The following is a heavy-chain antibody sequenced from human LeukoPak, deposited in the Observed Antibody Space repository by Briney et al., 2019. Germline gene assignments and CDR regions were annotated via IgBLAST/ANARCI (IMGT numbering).Heavy chain of an antibody. J-gene: IGHJ5*02. CDR2: INHSGST. Sequence: PSETLSLTCAVYGGSFSDYYWSWIRQPPGKGLEWIGEINHSGSTNYNPSLKSRVTISIDTSKNQFSLKLSPVTAADTAVYYCARWSSNYYDSSGRRFDPWGQGTLVTVSS. V-gene: IGHV4-34*01. CDR1: GGSFSDYY. CDR3: ARWSSNYYDSSGRRFDP. D-gene: IGHD3-22*01.